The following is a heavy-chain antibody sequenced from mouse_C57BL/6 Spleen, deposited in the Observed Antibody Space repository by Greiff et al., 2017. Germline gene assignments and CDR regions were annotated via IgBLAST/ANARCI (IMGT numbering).Heavy chain of an antibody. CDR1: GYTFTDHT. CDR2: IYPRDGST. CDR3: ARSGYGSSPDYAMDY. Sequence: VQIQQSDAELVKPGASVKISCKVSGYTFTDHTIHWMQQRPEQGLEWIGDIYPRDGSTKYNGKFKGKATMTADKSSSTAYMQLNSLTSEDSAVYFCARSGYGSSPDYAMDYWGQGTSVTVSS. V-gene: IGHV1-78*01. D-gene: IGHD1-1*01. J-gene: IGHJ4*01.